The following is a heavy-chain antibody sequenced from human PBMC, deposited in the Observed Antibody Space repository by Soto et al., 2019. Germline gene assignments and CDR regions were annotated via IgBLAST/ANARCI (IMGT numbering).Heavy chain of an antibody. J-gene: IGHJ6*02. CDR2: INHSGST. V-gene: IGHV4-34*01. CDR3: ARGSQGSGIISTYHYSSYGMVV. D-gene: IGHD3-22*01. CDR1: GGSFSGYY. Sequence: TETLSLTCAVYGGSFSGYYWSWIRQPPGKGLEWIGEINHSGSTNYNPSLKSRVTISVDTSKNQFSLKLSSVTAADTAVYYCARGSQGSGIISTYHYSSYGMVVWGQGTTVTVSS.